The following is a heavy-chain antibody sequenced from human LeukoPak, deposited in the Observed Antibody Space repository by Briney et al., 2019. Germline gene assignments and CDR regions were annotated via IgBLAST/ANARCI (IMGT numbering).Heavy chain of an antibody. D-gene: IGHD1-26*01. CDR1: GGSISSGSYY. J-gene: IGHJ4*02. CDR3: ARARSGKWGFDY. V-gene: IGHV4-61*02. Sequence: SETLSFTCTVSGGSISSGSYYWSWIRQPAGKGLEWIRRIYTSGSTNYNPSLKSRVTISVDTSKNQFSLKLSSVNGADTAVYYWARARSGKWGFDYWGQGTLVTVSS. CDR2: IYTSGST.